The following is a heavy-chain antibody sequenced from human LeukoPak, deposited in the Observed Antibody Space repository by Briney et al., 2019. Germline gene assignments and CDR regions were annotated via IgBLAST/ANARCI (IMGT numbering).Heavy chain of an antibody. CDR3: ARVGPNYYDSSGYLYY. D-gene: IGHD3-22*01. CDR1: GGTFSSYA. J-gene: IGHJ4*02. Sequence: GASVKVSCKASGGTFSSYAISWVRQAPGQGLEWMGRIIPILGIANYAQKFQGRVTITVDKSTSTAYMELSSLRSEDTAVYYCARVGPNYYDSSGYLYYWGRGTLVTVSS. CDR2: IIPILGIA. V-gene: IGHV1-69*04.